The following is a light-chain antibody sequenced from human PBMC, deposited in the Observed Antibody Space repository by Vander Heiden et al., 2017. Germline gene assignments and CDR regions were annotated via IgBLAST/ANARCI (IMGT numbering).Light chain of an antibody. CDR2: GAS. J-gene: IGKJ3*01. CDR3: QQYGSSPFT. Sequence: EIVLTQSPGNLSLSPGERAHLSCRASQSVSSSYLAWYQQKPGQAPRLLIYGASSRATGIPDRFSGSGSGTDFTLTISRLEPEDFAVYYCQQYGSSPFTFGPGTKVDIK. V-gene: IGKV3-20*01. CDR1: QSVSSSY.